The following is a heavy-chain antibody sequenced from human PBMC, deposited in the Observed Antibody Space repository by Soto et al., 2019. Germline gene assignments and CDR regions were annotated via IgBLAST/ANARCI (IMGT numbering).Heavy chain of an antibody. J-gene: IGHJ4*02. D-gene: IGHD6-19*01. CDR1: GFIFDDYA. Sequence: GGSLRLSCAASGFIFDDYAMHWVRQVPGKGLEWVSGISWNSGSIGYADSVKGRFTISRDNAKNSLYLQMNSLRAEDTAFYYWAKDATIAVAGFFDYWGQGTLVTVSS. V-gene: IGHV3-9*01. CDR2: ISWNSGSI. CDR3: AKDATIAVAGFFDY.